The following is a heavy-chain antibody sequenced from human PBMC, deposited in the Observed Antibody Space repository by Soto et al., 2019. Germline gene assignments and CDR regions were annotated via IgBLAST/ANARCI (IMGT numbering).Heavy chain of an antibody. J-gene: IGHJ4*02. Sequence: SETLSLTCTVSGGSISSSSYYWGWIRQPPGKGLEWIGSIYYSGSTYYNPSLKSRVTISVDTSKNQFSLKLSSVTAADTAVYYCARTRYSSGRYYFDYWGQGTLVTVSS. CDR3: ARTRYSSGRYYFDY. V-gene: IGHV4-39*01. CDR1: GGSISSSSYY. D-gene: IGHD6-19*01. CDR2: IYYSGST.